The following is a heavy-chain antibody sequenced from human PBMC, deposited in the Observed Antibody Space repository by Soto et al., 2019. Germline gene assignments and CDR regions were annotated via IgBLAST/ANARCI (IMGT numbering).Heavy chain of an antibody. CDR1: GGTFSSYA. CDR2: IIPIFGTA. V-gene: IGHV1-69*13. D-gene: IGHD1-7*01. Sequence: ASVKVSCKASGGTFSSYAISWVRQAPGQGPEWMGGIIPIFGTANYAQKFQGRVTITADESTSTAYMELSSLRSEDTAVYYCAPLGPHYTETGTTPPYWGQGTLVTVSS. J-gene: IGHJ4*02. CDR3: APLGPHYTETGTTPPY.